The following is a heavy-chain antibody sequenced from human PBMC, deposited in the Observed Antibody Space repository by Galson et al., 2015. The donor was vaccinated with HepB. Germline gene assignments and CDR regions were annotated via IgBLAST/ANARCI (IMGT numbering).Heavy chain of an antibody. Sequence: SLRLSCAASGFTFSSYYMHWVRQAPGKGLVWVSRINRDESSTSYADCVKGRFTISRDNAKNTLYLQMNSLRAEDTAVYYCARDPSYYSGMDVWGQGTTVTVSS. CDR3: ARDPSYYSGMDV. V-gene: IGHV3-74*01. J-gene: IGHJ6*02. CDR2: INRDESST. CDR1: GFTFSSYY.